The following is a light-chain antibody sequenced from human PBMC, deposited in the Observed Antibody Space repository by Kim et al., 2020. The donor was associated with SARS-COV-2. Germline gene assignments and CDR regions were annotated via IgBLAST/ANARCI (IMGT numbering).Light chain of an antibody. CDR1: SSDIGKYNF. Sequence: GQSITISCTGTSSDIGKYNFVSWSQQHPGKAPKLLIYDVSKPPSGVSDRFSGSKSGNTASLTISGLQAEDEADYYCSSHIGSSTWVFGGGTKLTVL. CDR3: SSHIGSSTWV. J-gene: IGLJ3*02. CDR2: DVS. V-gene: IGLV2-14*04.